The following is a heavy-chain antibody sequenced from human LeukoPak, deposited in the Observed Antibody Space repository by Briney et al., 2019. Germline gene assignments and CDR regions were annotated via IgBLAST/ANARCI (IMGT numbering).Heavy chain of an antibody. CDR2: ISASGGST. D-gene: IGHD5-24*01. Sequence: GGSLRLSCAASGFTFSSYAMSWGRQAPGKGLEWGSLISASGGSTYYADSVKGRVTISRDNSKNTLYLQMSSLRAEDTAVYYCAKGRNDYKYYFDYWGQGTLVTVSS. CDR3: AKGRNDYKYYFDY. V-gene: IGHV3-23*01. CDR1: GFTFSSYA. J-gene: IGHJ4*02.